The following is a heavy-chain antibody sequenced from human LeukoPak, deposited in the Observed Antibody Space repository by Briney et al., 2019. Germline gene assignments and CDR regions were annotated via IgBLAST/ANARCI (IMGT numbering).Heavy chain of an antibody. Sequence: GGSLRLSFAASGFILNDYGMHWFRKAPGKGLEWVADIWFDKNQHFADSVKGRFAISRDNSKNTVYLQINSLRAEDTAVYYCARDRHCVNGVCHSPPGMDVWGQGTTVTVSS. V-gene: IGHV3-33*01. CDR3: ARDRHCVNGVCHSPPGMDV. J-gene: IGHJ6*02. CDR2: IWFDKNQ. D-gene: IGHD2-8*01. CDR1: GFILNDYG.